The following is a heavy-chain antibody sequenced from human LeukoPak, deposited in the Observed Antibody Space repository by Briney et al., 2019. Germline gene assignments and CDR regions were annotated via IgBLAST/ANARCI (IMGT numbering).Heavy chain of an antibody. Sequence: SGTLSLTCAVSGGSISSTNWWSWVRQPPGKGLEWISEIYHSGNTNYNPSLTSRVTISVDNSNNQFSLKLTSLTAADTAVYYCASSGYYCMDVWGKGTTVTVSS. V-gene: IGHV4-4*02. CDR2: IYHSGNT. CDR1: GGSISSTNW. CDR3: ASSGYYCMDV. J-gene: IGHJ6*03. D-gene: IGHD6-19*01.